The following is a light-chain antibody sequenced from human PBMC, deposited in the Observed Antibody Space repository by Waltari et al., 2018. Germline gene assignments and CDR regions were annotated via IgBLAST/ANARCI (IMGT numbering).Light chain of an antibody. CDR1: QGVSTS. CDR2: DAS. J-gene: IGKJ4*01. V-gene: IGKV3-11*01. Sequence: EIELTQSPATLSLSPGERATLSCRASQGVSTSLAWYQQKPGQAPRLLIHDASNRATGTPARFIGSGSGTDFTLTIGSLEPEDFAVYYCQQHGKWPLSFGGGTKVEI. CDR3: QQHGKWPLS.